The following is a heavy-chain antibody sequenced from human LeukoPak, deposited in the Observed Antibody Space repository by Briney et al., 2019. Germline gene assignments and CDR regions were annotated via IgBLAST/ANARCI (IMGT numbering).Heavy chain of an antibody. V-gene: IGHV3-23*01. CDR3: VKDLEGGGSYDY. CDR1: GFTFSSYA. J-gene: IGHJ4*02. Sequence: GGSLRLSCAASGFTFSSYAMSWVRQAPGKGLEWVSAISGSGGSTYYADSVKGRFTISRDNSKNSLYLQMNSLRVEGTAVYYCVKDLEGGGSYDYWGQGTLVTVSS. D-gene: IGHD1-26*01. CDR2: ISGSGGST.